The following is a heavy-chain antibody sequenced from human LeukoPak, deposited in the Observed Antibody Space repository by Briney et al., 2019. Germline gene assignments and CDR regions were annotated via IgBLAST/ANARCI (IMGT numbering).Heavy chain of an antibody. CDR2: ISAYNGNT. V-gene: IGHV1-18*01. CDR3: ASAPEVYSYGYLY. J-gene: IGHJ4*02. D-gene: IGHD5-18*01. CDR1: GYTFTSYG. Sequence: ASVTVSCTASGYTFTSYGISWVRQAPGQGLEWMGWISAYNGNTNYAQKLQGRVTMTTDTSTSTAYMELRSLRSDDTAVYYCASAPEVYSYGYLYWGQGTLVTVAS.